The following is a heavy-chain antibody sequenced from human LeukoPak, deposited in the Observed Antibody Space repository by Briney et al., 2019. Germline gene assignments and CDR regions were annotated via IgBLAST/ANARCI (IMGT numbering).Heavy chain of an antibody. D-gene: IGHD3-10*01. CDR3: VRVHYSSGSLSSWFDP. CDR2: ISYSGGV. Sequence: SETLSLTCTVSSDSISDYYWGWIRQPPGKGLEWIGYISYSGGVSYSPSLKPPVTISLDTSKNQVSLKLSSVTAADTDIYYCVRVHYSSGSLSSWFDPWGRGILVTVSS. J-gene: IGHJ5*02. V-gene: IGHV4-59*08. CDR1: SDSISDYY.